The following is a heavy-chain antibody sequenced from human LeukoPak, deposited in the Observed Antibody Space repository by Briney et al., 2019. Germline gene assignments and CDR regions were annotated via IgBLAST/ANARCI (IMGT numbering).Heavy chain of an antibody. V-gene: IGHV3-30*02. J-gene: IGHJ6*02. CDR1: GFTFSSYG. D-gene: IGHD2-2*01. CDR3: GKNEEGNECGGTSCYWFLDYYYGMDV. CDR2: IRYDGSNK. Sequence: GGSLRLSCAASGFTFSSYGMHWVRQAPGKGLEWVAFIRYDGSNKYYADSVKGRFTISRDNSKNTLYLQMNSLRAEDTAVYYFGKNEEGNECGGTSCYWFLDYYYGMDVWGQGPRSPSP.